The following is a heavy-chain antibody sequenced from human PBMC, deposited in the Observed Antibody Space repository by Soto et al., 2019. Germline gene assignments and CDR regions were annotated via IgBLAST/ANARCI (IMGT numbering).Heavy chain of an antibody. CDR3: AREAGGIITVRGVSYFDY. Sequence: GCRRVAGSASGFTFSSYWMIWVRQAPGKGLEWVANIKEDGSEKYYVDSVKGRFTISRDNAKNSLYLQMNSLRAEDTAIYFCAREAGGIITVRGVSYFDYWGLGTLVTVYS. CDR1: GFTFSSYW. CDR2: IKEDGSEK. V-gene: IGHV3-7*03. D-gene: IGHD3-10*01. J-gene: IGHJ4*02.